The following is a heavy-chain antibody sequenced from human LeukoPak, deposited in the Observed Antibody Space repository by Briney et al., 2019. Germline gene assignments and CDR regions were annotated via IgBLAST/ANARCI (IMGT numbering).Heavy chain of an antibody. CDR2: ISGIGGST. V-gene: IGHV3-23*01. Sequence: GGSLRLSCAASGFTFSSYAMSWVRQAPGKGLEWVSAISGIGGSTYYADSVKGRFTISRDNSKNTLYLQMNSLRAEDTAVYYCAKGTGSFLDYYYYYMDVWGKGTTVTVSS. J-gene: IGHJ6*03. CDR3: AKGTGSFLDYYYYYMDV. D-gene: IGHD6-13*01. CDR1: GFTFSSYA.